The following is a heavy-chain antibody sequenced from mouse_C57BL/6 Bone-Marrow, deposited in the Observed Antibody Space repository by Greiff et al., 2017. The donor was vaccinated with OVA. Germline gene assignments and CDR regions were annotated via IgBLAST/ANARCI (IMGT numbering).Heavy chain of an antibody. CDR3: ARGPIYYYGSSPFAY. V-gene: IGHV1-64*01. CDR2: IHPNSGST. D-gene: IGHD1-1*01. Sequence: VQLQQSGAELVKPGASVKLSCKASGYTFTSYWMHWVKQRPGQGLEWIGMIHPNSGSTNYNEKFKSKATLTVDKSSSTAYMQLSSLTSEDSAVYYCARGPIYYYGSSPFAYWGQGTLVTVSA. CDR1: GYTFTSYW. J-gene: IGHJ3*01.